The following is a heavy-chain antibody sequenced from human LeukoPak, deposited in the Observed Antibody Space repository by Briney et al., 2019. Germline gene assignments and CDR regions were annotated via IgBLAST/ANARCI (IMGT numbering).Heavy chain of an antibody. J-gene: IGHJ5*02. Sequence: SETLSLTCAVYGGSFSGYYWSWIRQPPGKGLEWIGEINHSGSTNYNPSLKSRVTISVDTSKNQFSLKLSYVTAADTAVYYCERGIGYGSGRPKWFDPWGQGTLVTVSS. D-gene: IGHD3-10*01. V-gene: IGHV4-34*01. CDR2: INHSGST. CDR1: GGSFSGYY. CDR3: ERGIGYGSGRPKWFDP.